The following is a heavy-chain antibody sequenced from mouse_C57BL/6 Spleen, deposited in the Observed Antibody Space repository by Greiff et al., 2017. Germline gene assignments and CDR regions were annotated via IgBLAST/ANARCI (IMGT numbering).Heavy chain of an antibody. Sequence: VQLQQSGAELVRPGASVTLSCKASGYTFTDYEMHWVKQTPVHGLEWIGAIDPETGGTAYNQKFKGKAILTADKSSSTAYMALRSLTSEDSAVYYCTRSRDYDKYYFDYWGQGTTLTVSS. V-gene: IGHV1-15*01. D-gene: IGHD2-4*01. J-gene: IGHJ2*01. CDR2: IDPETGGT. CDR3: TRSRDYDKYYFDY. CDR1: GYTFTDYE.